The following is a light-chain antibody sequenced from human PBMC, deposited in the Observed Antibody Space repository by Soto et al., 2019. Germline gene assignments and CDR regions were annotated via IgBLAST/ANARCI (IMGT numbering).Light chain of an antibody. CDR2: SNN. Sequence: VLPEQPSASGPLGQRVTISCSVSSSNIGRNTVNWYQHLPGTAPKLLIYSNNQRPSGVPDRFSGSKSGTSASLAISGLQSEDEADYYCAGWDDSLNGYVLGTGTNVTVL. V-gene: IGLV1-44*01. CDR3: AGWDDSLNGYV. J-gene: IGLJ1*01. CDR1: SSNIGRNT.